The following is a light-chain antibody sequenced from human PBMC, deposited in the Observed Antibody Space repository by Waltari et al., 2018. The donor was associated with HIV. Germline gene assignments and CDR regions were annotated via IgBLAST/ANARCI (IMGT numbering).Light chain of an antibody. CDR1: SGHSNYI. Sequence: QPVLTQSSSASASLGSSVKLTCTLSSGHSNYIIAWHQQQPGKAPRFLKKLEGSGNYNRASGIPNHFSCSSSGADRYLTSASGQAEDEADYYCETWGRNIRVFGGGTKLTVL. J-gene: IGLJ3*02. CDR2: LEGSGNY. CDR3: ETWGRNIRV. V-gene: IGLV4-60*03.